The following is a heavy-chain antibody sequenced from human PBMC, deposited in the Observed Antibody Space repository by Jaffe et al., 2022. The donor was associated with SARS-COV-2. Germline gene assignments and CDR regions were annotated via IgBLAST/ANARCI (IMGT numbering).Heavy chain of an antibody. J-gene: IGHJ6*02. CDR1: GFTFDDYA. CDR3: AKDHAGGSSSWLYGMDV. CDR2: ISWNSGSI. Sequence: EVQLVESGGGLVQPGRSLRLSCAASGFTFDDYAMHWVRQAPGKGLEWVSGISWNSGSIGYADSVKGRFTISRDNAKNSLYLQMNSLRAEDTALYYCAKDHAGGSSSWLYGMDVWGQGTTVTVSS. D-gene: IGHD6-13*01. V-gene: IGHV3-9*01.